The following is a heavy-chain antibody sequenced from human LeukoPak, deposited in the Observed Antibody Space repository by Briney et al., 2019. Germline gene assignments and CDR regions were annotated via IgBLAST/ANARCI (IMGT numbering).Heavy chain of an antibody. J-gene: IGHJ4*02. CDR1: GFTFSSYW. D-gene: IGHD6-6*01. CDR3: ARIGYSSSSFDF. Sequence: GGSLGLSCAASGFTFSSYWMSWVRQAPGKGLEWVANIKQDGSVEYYVVSVKGRLTISRDNAKESLYLQMTSLRAEDTAVYYCARIGYSSSSFDFWGQGTLVTVSS. CDR2: IKQDGSVE. V-gene: IGHV3-7*05.